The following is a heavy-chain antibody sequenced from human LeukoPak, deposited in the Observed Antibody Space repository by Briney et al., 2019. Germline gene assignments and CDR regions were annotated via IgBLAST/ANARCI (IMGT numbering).Heavy chain of an antibody. CDR1: GFTFSSYW. D-gene: IGHD1-26*01. V-gene: IGHV3-20*04. Sequence: GGSLRLSCAASGFTFSSYWMHWVRQAPGKGLEWVSGINWNGGSTGYADSVKGRFTISRDNAKNSLYLQMNSLRAEDTAFYYCARGGKWELLPASAIDYWGQGTLVTVSS. CDR2: INWNGGST. J-gene: IGHJ4*02. CDR3: ARGGKWELLPASAIDY.